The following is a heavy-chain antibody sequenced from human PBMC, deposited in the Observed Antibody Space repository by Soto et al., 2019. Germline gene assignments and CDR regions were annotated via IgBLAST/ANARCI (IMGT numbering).Heavy chain of an antibody. Sequence: QLQLQESGPGLVKPSETLSLTCTVSGGSISSSSFHWGWIRQPPGKGLEWIGSIYYSGSTYYSPPLTSRVTISVSTSTNPFSLKLSSVTAADTAVYYCATSETAAGTAWSFDPWRQGTLVTVSS. D-gene: IGHD6-13*01. CDR3: ATSETAAGTAWSFDP. CDR1: GGSISSSSFH. J-gene: IGHJ5*02. CDR2: IYYSGST. V-gene: IGHV4-39*01.